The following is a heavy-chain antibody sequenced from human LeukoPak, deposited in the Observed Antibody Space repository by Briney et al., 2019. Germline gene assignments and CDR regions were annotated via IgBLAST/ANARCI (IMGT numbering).Heavy chain of an antibody. CDR3: ARDRGYSTFDY. D-gene: IGHD4-23*01. CDR1: TFTFSNYW. V-gene: IGHV3-7*01. Sequence: GGSLRLSCAASTFTFSNYWMSWVRQAPGKGLEWVANIKEDGSEINYVDSVKGRFTISRDNAKNSLYLQMNSLRVDDTAVYYCARDRGYSTFDYWGQGTLVTVSS. J-gene: IGHJ4*02. CDR2: IKEDGSEI.